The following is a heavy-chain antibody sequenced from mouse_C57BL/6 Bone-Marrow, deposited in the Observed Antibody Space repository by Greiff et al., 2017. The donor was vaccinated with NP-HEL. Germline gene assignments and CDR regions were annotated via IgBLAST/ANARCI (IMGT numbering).Heavy chain of an antibody. Sequence: VKLVESDAELVKPGASVKISCKVSGYTFTDHTIHWMKQRPEQGLEWIGYIYPRDGSTKYNEKFKGKATLTADKSSSTAYMQLNSLTSEDSAVYFCARWGLRLRPYAMDYWGQGTSVTVSS. CDR2: IYPRDGST. J-gene: IGHJ4*01. CDR1: GYTFTDHT. D-gene: IGHD2-4*01. V-gene: IGHV1-78*01. CDR3: ARWGLRLRPYAMDY.